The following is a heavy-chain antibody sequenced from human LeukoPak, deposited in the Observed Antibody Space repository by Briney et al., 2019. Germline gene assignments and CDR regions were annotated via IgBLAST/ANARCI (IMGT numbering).Heavy chain of an antibody. CDR3: AREHPNYYDSSGYYGAYFDY. CDR1: GFTFSSYS. D-gene: IGHD3-22*01. CDR2: ISSSSSTI. Sequence: GGSLRLSCAASGFTFSSYSMNWVRQAPGKGLEWVSYISSSSSTIYYADSVKGRFTISRDNAKNSLYLQMNSLRAEDTAVYYCAREHPNYYDSSGYYGAYFDYWGQGTLVTVSS. V-gene: IGHV3-48*01. J-gene: IGHJ4*02.